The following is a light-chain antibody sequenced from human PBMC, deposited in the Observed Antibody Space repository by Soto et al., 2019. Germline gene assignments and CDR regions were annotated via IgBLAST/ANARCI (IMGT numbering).Light chain of an antibody. CDR3: QQDDNLLT. CDR1: QDISNY. Sequence: DIQMTQSPSSLSASVGDRVTITCQASQDISNYLNWYQQKPGKAPKLLIYDASNLETGVPSRFIGSGSGTDFTFTISSLQPEDIATYYCQQDDNLLTFGGGNKVEIK. J-gene: IGKJ4*01. V-gene: IGKV1-33*01. CDR2: DAS.